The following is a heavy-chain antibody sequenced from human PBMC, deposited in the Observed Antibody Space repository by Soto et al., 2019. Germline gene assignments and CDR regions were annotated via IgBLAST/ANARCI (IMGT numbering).Heavy chain of an antibody. CDR3: ARGPGGPDGPGDY. CDR1: GYTFFTYA. CDR2: INAGNGNT. J-gene: IGHJ4*02. D-gene: IGHD2-15*01. V-gene: IGHV1-3*01. Sequence: QVQLVQSGAEVKKPGASVKVSCKASGYTFFTYAMHWVRQAPGQRLEWMGWINAGNGNTKYSQKFQGRVTITRATSASTAYMQLRSLRSEDTAVYYCARGPGGPDGPGDYWGQGTLVTVSS.